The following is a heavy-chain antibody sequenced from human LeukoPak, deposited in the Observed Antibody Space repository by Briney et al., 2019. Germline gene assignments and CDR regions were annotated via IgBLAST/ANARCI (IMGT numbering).Heavy chain of an antibody. Sequence: PGGSLRLSCAASGFTFSHYWMHWVRQVPGKGLVWVSRINSDGNIPTYTDSVRGRFTISRDNSKNTLFLQINSLRSEDTAVYFCVGGQNYRFDYWGQGTLVTVSS. V-gene: IGHV3-74*03. CDR3: VGGQNYRFDY. CDR1: GFTFSHYW. J-gene: IGHJ4*02. CDR2: INSDGNIP. D-gene: IGHD1-7*01.